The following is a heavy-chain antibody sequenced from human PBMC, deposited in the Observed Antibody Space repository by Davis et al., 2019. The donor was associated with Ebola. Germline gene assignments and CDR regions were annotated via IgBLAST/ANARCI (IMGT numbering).Heavy chain of an antibody. D-gene: IGHD3-22*01. CDR2: IFYTGST. CDR1: GGSISSYY. V-gene: IGHV4-59*01. CDR3: ARDHDYFDSGGHYYHDTFDI. J-gene: IGHJ3*02. Sequence: PGGSLRLSCTVSGGSISSYYWSWIRQPPGKGLEWIGYIFYTGSTNYNPSLKSRVTISVDTSKNQFSLKLSSVTAADTAVYYCARDHDYFDSGGHYYHDTFDIWGQGTMVTVSS.